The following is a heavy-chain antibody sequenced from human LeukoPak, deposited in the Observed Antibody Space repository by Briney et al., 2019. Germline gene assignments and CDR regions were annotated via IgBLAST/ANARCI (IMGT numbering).Heavy chain of an antibody. CDR3: ARDNVAVAGTFDY. J-gene: IGHJ4*02. Sequence: PGRSLRHSCAASGFTFSSYGMHWVRQAPGKGLEWVAVIWYDGSNKYYADSVKGRFTISRDNSKNTLYLQMNSLRAEDTAVYYCARDNVAVAGTFDYWGQGTLVTVSS. CDR1: GFTFSSYG. D-gene: IGHD6-19*01. CDR2: IWYDGSNK. V-gene: IGHV3-33*01.